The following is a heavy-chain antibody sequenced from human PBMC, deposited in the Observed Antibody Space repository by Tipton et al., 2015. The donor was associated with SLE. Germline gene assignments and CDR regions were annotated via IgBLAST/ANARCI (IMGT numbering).Heavy chain of an antibody. CDR2: VFSSGTT. CDR1: GGSFSSGSYH. J-gene: IGHJ4*02. CDR3: ARRRGASGLFDS. V-gene: IGHV4-61*09. Sequence: TLSLTCIVSGGSFSSGSYHWSWVRQPAGKGLEWIGQVFSSGTTNYNPSLKSRVTVSVDTSKSQFSLKLTSVTAADTAVYYCARRRGASGLFDSWGQGILATVSS.